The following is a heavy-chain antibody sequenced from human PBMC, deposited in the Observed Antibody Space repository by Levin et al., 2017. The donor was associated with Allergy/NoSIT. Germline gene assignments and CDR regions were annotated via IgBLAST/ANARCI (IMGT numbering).Heavy chain of an antibody. Sequence: SQTLSLTCAVYGASFSNNFWSWIRQPPGKGLEWIGEIDHGETTTYNPSLKSRLNISIDKSKKQFSLRLTSVTAADTAVYYCTSGGGAAPGDWGQGTLVIVSS. CDR1: GASFSNNF. CDR2: IDHGETT. CDR3: TSGGGAAPGD. J-gene: IGHJ4*02. V-gene: IGHV4-34*01. D-gene: IGHD7-27*01.